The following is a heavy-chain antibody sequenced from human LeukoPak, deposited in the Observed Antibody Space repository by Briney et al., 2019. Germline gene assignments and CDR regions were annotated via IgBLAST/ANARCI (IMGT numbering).Heavy chain of an antibody. CDR3: ARNHQWLDLFFDY. Sequence: SETLSLTCAVYGGSFSGYYWSWIRQPPGKGLEWIGEINHSGSTNYNPSLKSRVTISVDTSKNQFSLKLSSVTAADTAVYYCARNHQWLDLFFDYWGQGTLVTVSS. J-gene: IGHJ4*02. D-gene: IGHD6-19*01. CDR1: GGSFSGYY. V-gene: IGHV4-34*01. CDR2: INHSGST.